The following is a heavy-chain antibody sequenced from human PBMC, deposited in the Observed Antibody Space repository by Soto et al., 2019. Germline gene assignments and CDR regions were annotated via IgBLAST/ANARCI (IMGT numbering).Heavy chain of an antibody. CDR1: GFTFSSYG. CDR2: ISYDGSNK. V-gene: IGHV3-30*18. CDR3: AKDRNTIAAAGTAGMDV. J-gene: IGHJ6*02. Sequence: QVQLVESGGGVVQPGRSLRLSCAASGFTFSSYGMHLVRQAPGKGLEWVAVISYDGSNKYYADSVKGRFTISRDNHKNTLYLQMNSLRAEDTAVYYCAKDRNTIAAAGTAGMDVWGQGTTVTVSS. D-gene: IGHD6-13*01.